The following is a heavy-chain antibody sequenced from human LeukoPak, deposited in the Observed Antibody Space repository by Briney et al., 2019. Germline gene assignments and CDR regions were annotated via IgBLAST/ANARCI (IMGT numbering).Heavy chain of an antibody. CDR2: IFSTGIT. CDR1: GGSISSHY. J-gene: IGHJ6*03. CDR3: ASCTNCYGGPLYYYMDV. V-gene: IGHV4-59*11. D-gene: IGHD2-2*01. Sequence: SETLSLTCTVSGGSISSHYWSWIRQPPGRGLEWIGYIFSTGITYYNLSLKSRVTISVDTSKSQFSLRLSSVTTADTAVYYCASCTNCYGGPLYYYMDVWGKGTTVTVSS.